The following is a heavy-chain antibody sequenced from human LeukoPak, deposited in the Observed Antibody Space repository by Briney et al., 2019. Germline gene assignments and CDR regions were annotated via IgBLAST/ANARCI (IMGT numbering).Heavy chain of an antibody. J-gene: IGHJ4*02. D-gene: IGHD3-22*01. V-gene: IGHV3-21*01. CDR1: GFTFSSYA. Sequence: GGSLRLSCAASGFTFSSYAMNWVRQAPGKGLEWVSSINTDSSYIYYADSVKGRFTISRDNAENSLYLQMSALRAEDTAVYYCARGSLGYFYDSSGSAYWGQGTLVTVSS. CDR2: INTDSSYI. CDR3: ARGSLGYFYDSSGSAY.